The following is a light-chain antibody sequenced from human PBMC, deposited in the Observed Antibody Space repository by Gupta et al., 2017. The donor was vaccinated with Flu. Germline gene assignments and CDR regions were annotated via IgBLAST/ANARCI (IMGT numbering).Light chain of an antibody. J-gene: IGKJ2*01. CDR3: QQYGSSLYT. CDR1: QSVSSSY. Sequence: ERATLSCRARQSVSSSYLAWYQQKPGQAPRLLIYGASSRATGIPDRVSGSGSGTDFTLTISRLEPEDFAVYYCQQYGSSLYTFGQGTKLEIK. CDR2: GAS. V-gene: IGKV3-20*01.